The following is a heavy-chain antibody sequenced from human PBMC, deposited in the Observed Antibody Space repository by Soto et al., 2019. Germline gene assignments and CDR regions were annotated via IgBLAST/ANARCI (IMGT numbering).Heavy chain of an antibody. D-gene: IGHD4-17*01. V-gene: IGHV3-21*01. Sequence: GGSLRLSCAASGFTFSSYSMNWVRQAPGKGLEWVSSISSSSSYIYYADSVKGRFTISRDNAKNSLYLQMNSLRAEDTAVYYCAREPPDPIYGDFSAFDIWGQGTMVTVSS. CDR2: ISSSSSYI. CDR1: GFTFSSYS. CDR3: AREPPDPIYGDFSAFDI. J-gene: IGHJ3*02.